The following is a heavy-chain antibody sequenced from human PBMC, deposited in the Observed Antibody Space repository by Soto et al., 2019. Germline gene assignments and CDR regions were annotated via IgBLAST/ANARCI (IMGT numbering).Heavy chain of an antibody. D-gene: IGHD6-13*01. CDR3: ARAAAARSYYGMDV. CDR1: GGSVSSGSSY. V-gene: IGHV4-61*01. CDR2: NYYSGST. J-gene: IGHJ6*02. Sequence: PSETLSLTCTVSGGSVSSGSSYWSWIRQPPGKGLEWIGYNYYSGSTNYNPSLKSRVTISVDTSKIQFSLKLSSVTAADTAVYYCARAAAARSYYGMDVWGQGTTVTVSS.